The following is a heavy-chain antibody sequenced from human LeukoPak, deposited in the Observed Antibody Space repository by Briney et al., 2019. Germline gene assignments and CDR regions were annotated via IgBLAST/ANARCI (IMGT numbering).Heavy chain of an antibody. V-gene: IGHV3-21*01. CDR3: ARVDSSSEAFDI. J-gene: IGHJ3*02. CDR1: GFTFSSYS. Sequence: PGGSLRLSCAASGFTFSSYSMNWVRQAPGKGLEWVSSISSSSSYIYYADSVKGRFTISRDNAKNSLYLQMNSLRAEDTAVYYCARVDSSSEAFDIWGPGTMVTVSS. CDR2: ISSSSSYI. D-gene: IGHD6-6*01.